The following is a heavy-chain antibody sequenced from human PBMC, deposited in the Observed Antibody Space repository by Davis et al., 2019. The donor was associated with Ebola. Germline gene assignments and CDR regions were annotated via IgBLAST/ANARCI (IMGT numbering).Heavy chain of an antibody. V-gene: IGHV1-8*01. J-gene: IGHJ1*01. CDR1: GYTFSTHD. CDR2: MNPNSGNT. CDR3: AREAEVDGSIFFLH. D-gene: IGHD3-10*01. Sequence: AASVKVSCKASGYTFSTHDINWVRQATGQGLEWMGWMNPNSGNTGYAQKFQGRVTMTRDTSTSTAHMELRGLRSDDTAVYYCAREAEVDGSIFFLHWSQGTLVTVSS.